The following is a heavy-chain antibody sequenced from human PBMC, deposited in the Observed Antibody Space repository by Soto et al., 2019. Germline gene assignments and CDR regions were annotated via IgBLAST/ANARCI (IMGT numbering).Heavy chain of an antibody. J-gene: IGHJ4*02. D-gene: IGHD2-2*01. CDR2: ISGSGGST. CDR1: GFTFSSYA. V-gene: IGHV3-23*01. CDR3: ASSIVPAATSIRGAFDY. Sequence: GGSLRLSCAASGFTFSSYAMSWVRQAPGKGLEWVSAISGSGGSTYYADSVKGRFTISRDNSKNTLYLQMNSLRAEDTAVYYCASSIVPAATSIRGAFDYWGQGTLVTVSS.